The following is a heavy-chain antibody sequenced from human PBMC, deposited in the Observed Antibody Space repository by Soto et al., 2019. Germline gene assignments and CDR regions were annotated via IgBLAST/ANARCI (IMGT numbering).Heavy chain of an antibody. CDR3: ARGQVVPAAMPSYYYYYGMDV. Sequence: SETLSLTCAVYGGSFSGYYLSWIRQPPGKGLEWIGEINHSGSTNYNPSLKSRVTISVDTSKNQFSLKLSSVTAADTAVYYCARGQVVPAAMPSYYYYYGMDVWGQGTTVTVSS. J-gene: IGHJ6*02. D-gene: IGHD2-2*01. CDR2: INHSGST. V-gene: IGHV4-34*01. CDR1: GGSFSGYY.